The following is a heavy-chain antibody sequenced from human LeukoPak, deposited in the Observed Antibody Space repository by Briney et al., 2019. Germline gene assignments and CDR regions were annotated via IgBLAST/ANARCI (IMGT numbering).Heavy chain of an antibody. J-gene: IGHJ4*02. D-gene: IGHD2-15*01. V-gene: IGHV1-18*01. CDR2: ISAYNGNT. CDR1: GYTFTSYG. Sequence: ASVKVSCKASGYTFTSYGISWVRQAPGQGLEWMGWISAYNGNTNYAQKLQGRVTMTTDTSTSTAYMELRSLRSDDTAVYYCARVVSGGGYALSYYFDYWGQGTLVTVSS. CDR3: ARVVSGGGYALSYYFDY.